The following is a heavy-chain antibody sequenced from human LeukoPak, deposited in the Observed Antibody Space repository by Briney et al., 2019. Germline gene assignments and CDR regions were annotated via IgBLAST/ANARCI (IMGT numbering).Heavy chain of an antibody. D-gene: IGHD3-22*01. CDR2: ISGSGGST. J-gene: IGHJ6*02. Sequence: GGSLRLSCAASGFTFSSYAMSWVRQAPGKGLEWVSAISGSGGSTYYADSAKGRFTISRDNAKNSLYLQMNSLRAEDTAVYYCARDNDSSGYNYYGMDVWGQGTTVTVSS. CDR1: GFTFSSYA. CDR3: ARDNDSSGYNYYGMDV. V-gene: IGHV3-23*01.